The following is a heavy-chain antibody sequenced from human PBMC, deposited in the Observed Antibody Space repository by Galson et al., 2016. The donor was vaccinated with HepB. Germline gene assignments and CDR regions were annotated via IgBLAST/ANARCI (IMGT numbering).Heavy chain of an antibody. J-gene: IGHJ6*02. V-gene: IGHV3-11*01. CDR3: ARRNAHCCSTNCYHFYAMDV. D-gene: IGHD2-2*01. Sequence: SLRLSCAASGFTFSDYYMSWIRQAPGKGLEWISYISGSVGTIYYADSVKGRFTISRDNARNSLFLQMNSLRAEDTAVYYCARRNAHCCSTNCYHFYAMDVWGQGTTVTVSS. CDR1: GFTFSDYY. CDR2: ISGSVGTI.